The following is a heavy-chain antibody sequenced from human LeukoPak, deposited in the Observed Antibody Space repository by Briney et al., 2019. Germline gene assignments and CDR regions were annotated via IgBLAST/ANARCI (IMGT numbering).Heavy chain of an antibody. D-gene: IGHD6-19*01. CDR1: GYTFTSYY. V-gene: IGHV1-46*01. Sequence: GASVKVSCKASGYTFTSYYMHWVRQAPGQGLEWMGIINPSGGSTSYAQKFQGRVTVTRDTSTSTVYMELSSLRSEDTAVYYCARGSDSSGWYLTLSYFDYWGQGTLVTVSS. CDR3: ARGSDSSGWYLTLSYFDY. CDR2: INPSGGST. J-gene: IGHJ4*02.